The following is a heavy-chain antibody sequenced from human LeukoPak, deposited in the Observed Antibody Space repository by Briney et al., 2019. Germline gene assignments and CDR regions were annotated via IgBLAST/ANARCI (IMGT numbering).Heavy chain of an antibody. Sequence: SETLSLTCTLSGGSFSSYYWSWIRQPPGKGLEWIGYIYYSGSTNYNPSLKSRVTISVDTSKNQFSLKLSSVTAADTAVYYCARDVGSGSLLYYYYYYMDVWGKGTTVTVSS. CDR3: ARDVGSGSLLYYYYYYMDV. CDR2: IYYSGST. D-gene: IGHD6-19*01. J-gene: IGHJ6*03. CDR1: GGSFSSYY. V-gene: IGHV4-59*12.